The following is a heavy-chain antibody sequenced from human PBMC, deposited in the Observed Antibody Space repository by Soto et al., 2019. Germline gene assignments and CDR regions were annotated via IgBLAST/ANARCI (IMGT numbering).Heavy chain of an antibody. V-gene: IGHV3-30*18. J-gene: IGHJ4*02. D-gene: IGHD3-22*01. Sequence: QVQLVESGGGVVQPGRSLRLSCAASGFTFSSYGMHWVRQAPGKGLEWVAVISYDGSNKYYADSVKGRFTISRDNAKNSLYLQMNSLRVEDTAFYYCAKDKGDSSDYYYAFDSWGQGTLVTVSS. CDR2: ISYDGSNK. CDR3: AKDKGDSSDYYYAFDS. CDR1: GFTFSSYG.